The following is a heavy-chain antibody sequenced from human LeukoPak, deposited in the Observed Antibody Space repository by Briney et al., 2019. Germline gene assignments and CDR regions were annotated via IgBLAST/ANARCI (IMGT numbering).Heavy chain of an antibody. CDR2: IYYSGST. Sequence: SETLSLTCTVSGGSISSYYWSWIRQPPGKGLEWIGYIYYSGSTNYNPSLKSRVTISVDTSKNQFSLKLSSVTAADTAVYYCARGWFGESHRFDYWGQGTLVTVSS. CDR3: ARGWFGESHRFDY. D-gene: IGHD3-10*01. J-gene: IGHJ4*02. V-gene: IGHV4-59*12. CDR1: GGSISSYY.